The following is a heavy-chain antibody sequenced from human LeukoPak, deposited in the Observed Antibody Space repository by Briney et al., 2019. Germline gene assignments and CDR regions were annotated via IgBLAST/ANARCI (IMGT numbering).Heavy chain of an antibody. V-gene: IGHV3-33*01. CDR2: IWYDGKNK. J-gene: IGHJ4*02. CDR1: GFTFSTYG. D-gene: IGHD2-2*01. CDR3: ARGKDRGYCSSIRCYEGIDS. Sequence: GGSLRLSCAVSGFTFSTYGMHWVRQAPGKGLEWVAAIWYDGKNKNYADSVKGRFTISRDNFKSTLYLQLNSLRGEDTAVYYCARGKDRGYCSSIRCYEGIDSWGQGTLVTVSS.